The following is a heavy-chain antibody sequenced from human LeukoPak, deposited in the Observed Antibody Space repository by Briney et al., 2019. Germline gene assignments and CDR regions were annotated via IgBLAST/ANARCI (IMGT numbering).Heavy chain of an antibody. CDR1: GFSFSSYR. J-gene: IGHJ4*02. Sequence: GGSLRLSCAASGFSFSSYRMSWVRQAPGKGLEWVANIKEDGSEKYYVDSVKGRFTISRDNAKNSLYLQMNSLRGDDTAVYYCARNNWNDPFDYWGQGTLVTVSS. CDR3: ARNNWNDPFDY. D-gene: IGHD1-20*01. CDR2: IKEDGSEK. V-gene: IGHV3-7*01.